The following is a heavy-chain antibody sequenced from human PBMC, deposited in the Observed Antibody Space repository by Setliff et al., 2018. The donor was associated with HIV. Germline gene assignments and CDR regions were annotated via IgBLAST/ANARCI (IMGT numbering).Heavy chain of an antibody. CDR2: ISPDGRRN. V-gene: IGHV3-7*03. CDR3: ARVLLIPNAVYGVVSNQFDP. D-gene: IGHD3-3*01. Sequence: PGGSLRLSCAASGFTFSNFWMHWVRQAPGKGLEWVASISPDGRRNHCVGSVKGRFTASRDNAKSSLYLQMNSLRADDTAVYYCARVLLIPNAVYGVVSNQFDPWGQGTQVTVSS. CDR1: GFTFSNFW. J-gene: IGHJ5*02.